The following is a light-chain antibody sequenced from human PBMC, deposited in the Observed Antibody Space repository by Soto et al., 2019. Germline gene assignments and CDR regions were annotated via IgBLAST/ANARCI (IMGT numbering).Light chain of an antibody. CDR1: QSVRTY. CDR3: QKYNSAPWT. CDR2: DAS. Sequence: IVLTQSTATLSLSPGQRATLFCRASQSVRTYLAWYQQKRGQAPRLLMYDASNRASGVPARFSGSGSGTDFTLTISSLETEDVATYYCQKYNSAPWTFGQGTKVDIK. J-gene: IGKJ1*01. V-gene: IGKV3-11*01.